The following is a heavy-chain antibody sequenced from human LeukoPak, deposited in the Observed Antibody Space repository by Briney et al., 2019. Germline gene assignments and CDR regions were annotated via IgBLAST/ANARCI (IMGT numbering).Heavy chain of an antibody. J-gene: IGHJ3*01. Sequence: PSETLSLTCTVSGGSISSYYWSWIRQPSGKGLEWIGYIYYSGNTNYNPSLKSRVTISIDTSKNQFSLKVNSVTAADTAVYYCARTKPLDPFDFWGQGTLVTVSS. CDR2: IYYSGNT. CDR3: ARTKPLDPFDF. CDR1: GGSISSYY. V-gene: IGHV4-59*01.